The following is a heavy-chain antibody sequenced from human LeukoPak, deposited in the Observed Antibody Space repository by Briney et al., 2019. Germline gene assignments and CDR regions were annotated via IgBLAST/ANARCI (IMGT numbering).Heavy chain of an antibody. J-gene: IGHJ4*02. CDR2: IWYDGSKE. D-gene: IGHD4-11*01. CDR1: GFTFSNYW. CDR3: ARQTTPYFDK. Sequence: GGSLRLSCAASGFTFSNYWMSWVRQAPGKGLEWVAVIWYDGSKEDYADSVKGRFTISRDNSKNTLYLQMNSLRVEDTAVYYCARQTTPYFDKWGQGTLVTVSS. V-gene: IGHV3-33*08.